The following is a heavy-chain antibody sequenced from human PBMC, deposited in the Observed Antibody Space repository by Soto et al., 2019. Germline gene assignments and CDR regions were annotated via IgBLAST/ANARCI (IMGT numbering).Heavy chain of an antibody. V-gene: IGHV3-48*02. J-gene: IGHJ4*02. Sequence: GGSLRLSCGASGFIFSKYSMSWVRQAPGKGLEWLSYISSSSVTIYYADSVRGRFTIFRDNAKNSLYLQMNSLRDEDTAVYYCARLEIRETRSFGYWGQGALVTGSS. CDR3: ARLEIRETRSFGY. D-gene: IGHD1-1*01. CDR2: ISSSSVTI. CDR1: GFIFSKYS.